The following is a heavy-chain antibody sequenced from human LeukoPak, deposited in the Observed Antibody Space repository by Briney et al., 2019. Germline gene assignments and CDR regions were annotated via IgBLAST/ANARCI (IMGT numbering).Heavy chain of an antibody. V-gene: IGHV4-34*01. CDR1: GGSFSGYY. Sequence: SETLSLTCAVYGGSFSGYYWSWIRQPPGKGLEWIGEINHSGSTNYNPSLKSRVTISVDTSKNQFSLKLSSVTAADTAVYYCARDTPGGYDFWWFGPWGQGTLVTVSS. CDR2: INHSGST. D-gene: IGHD5-12*01. J-gene: IGHJ5*02. CDR3: ARDTPGGYDFWWFGP.